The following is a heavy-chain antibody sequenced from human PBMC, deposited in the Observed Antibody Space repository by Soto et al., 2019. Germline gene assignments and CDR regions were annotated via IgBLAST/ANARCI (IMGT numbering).Heavy chain of an antibody. CDR3: AREGGYSSGWYGGWYFDL. CDR2: IIPIFGTA. J-gene: IGHJ2*01. V-gene: IGHV1-69*01. Sequence: VQLVQSGAEVKKPGSSVKVSCKASGGTFSSYAISWVRQAPGQGLEWMGGIIPIFGTANYAQKFQGRVTITADESTSTAYMELSSLRSEDTAVYYCAREGGYSSGWYGGWYFDLWGRGTLVTVSS. D-gene: IGHD6-19*01. CDR1: GGTFSSYA.